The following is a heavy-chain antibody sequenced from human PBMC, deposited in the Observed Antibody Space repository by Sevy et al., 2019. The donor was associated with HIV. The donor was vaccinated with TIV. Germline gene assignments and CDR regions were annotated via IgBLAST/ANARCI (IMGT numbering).Heavy chain of an antibody. J-gene: IGHJ4*02. D-gene: IGHD3-22*01. CDR1: GFTFNDYA. CDR2: MWSDGSNK. CDR3: ARGGQKDYYGSSGYYPDY. V-gene: IGHV3-33*01. Sequence: GGSLRLSCAASGFTFNDYAMHWVRQAPGKGLEWVALMWSDGSNKYYAYSVKGRFTISRGNSKNRLYLQVNSLRAEDTAVYYCARGGQKDYYGSSGYYPDYWGQGTLVTVSS.